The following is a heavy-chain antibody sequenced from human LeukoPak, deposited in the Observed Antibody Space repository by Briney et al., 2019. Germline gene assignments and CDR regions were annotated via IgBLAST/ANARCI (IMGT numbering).Heavy chain of an antibody. D-gene: IGHD2-2*01. CDR1: GYIFTELS. J-gene: IGHJ6*03. V-gene: IGHV1-24*01. CDR2: FNPEDGES. Sequence: ASVKVSCKVSGYIFTELSMHWVRQAPGKGLEWMGGFNPEDGESFYAQKFQGRVTMTEDTSTDTAYMELSSLRSEDTAVYYCAKDRRPKIVPAASWNYYMDVWGKGTTVTVSS. CDR3: AKDRRPKIVPAASWNYYMDV.